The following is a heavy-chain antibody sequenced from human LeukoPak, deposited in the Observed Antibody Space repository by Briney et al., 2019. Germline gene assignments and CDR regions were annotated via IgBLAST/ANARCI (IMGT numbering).Heavy chain of an antibody. J-gene: IGHJ4*02. Sequence: GGSLRLSCAASGFTFSNYWMAWVRQAPGKGLEWVAHINQDGSKEHYMDSVKARFTISRDNAKNSLSLQMNSLRAEDTAVYYCVGDGGVSGYDLLDYRGQGTLVTVSS. CDR2: INQDGSKE. V-gene: IGHV3-7*01. CDR1: GFTFSNYW. CDR3: VGDGGVSGYDLLDY. D-gene: IGHD5-12*01.